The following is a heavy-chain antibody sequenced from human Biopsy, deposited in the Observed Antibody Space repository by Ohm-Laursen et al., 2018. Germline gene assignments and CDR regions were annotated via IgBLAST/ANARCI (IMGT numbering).Heavy chain of an antibody. J-gene: IGHJ4*02. CDR3: ARQEFATSPLDY. Sequence: PSETLSLTCAATGGSISRSSYYWDWIRQPPGKGLEWIGSIYYSGSTYYNPSHKSQVTICAYRSKNHFSLKLTSVSAADTAMYYCARQEFATSPLDYWGQGSLVTVSS. D-gene: IGHD3-10*01. CDR1: GGSISRSSYY. V-gene: IGHV4-39*01. CDR2: IYYSGST.